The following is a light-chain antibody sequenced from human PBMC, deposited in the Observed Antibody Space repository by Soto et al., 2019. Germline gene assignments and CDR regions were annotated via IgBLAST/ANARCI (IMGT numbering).Light chain of an antibody. J-gene: IGKJ4*01. V-gene: IGKV2-28*01. Sequence: EIVMTQSPLSLPVTLGEPASISCRSSQSLLHRNGYHYLDWYLQKPGQSSQLLIYLGSNRASGVPDRFSGSGSGTDCTLKISRVEAEDVGVYDCMQALQGFTFGGGTKVEIK. CDR1: QSLLHRNGYHY. CDR3: MQALQGFT. CDR2: LGS.